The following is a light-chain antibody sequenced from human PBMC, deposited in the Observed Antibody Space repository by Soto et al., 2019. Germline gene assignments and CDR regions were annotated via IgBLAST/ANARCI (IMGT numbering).Light chain of an antibody. CDR2: DAS. CDR1: QTVSNQ. CDR3: QRRAGSST. V-gene: IGKV3-11*01. J-gene: IGKJ5*01. Sequence: IVLTPSPVTLSLSPGERATLSCRASQTVSNQLAWYQQKPGQAPRLLIYDASRRVTGIPARFSGSGSGTDCTLTLSSLAPEDLAVYYCQRRAGSSTFGQGTRLEIK.